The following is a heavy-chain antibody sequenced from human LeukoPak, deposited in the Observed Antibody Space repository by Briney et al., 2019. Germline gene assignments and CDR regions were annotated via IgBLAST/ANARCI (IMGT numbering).Heavy chain of an antibody. V-gene: IGHV3-23*01. CDR1: GFTFGSYA. D-gene: IGHD3-16*02. J-gene: IGHJ4*02. CDR2: LSGSGYST. CDR3: AKEMITFGGVIAN. Sequence: PGGSLRLSCAASGFTFGSYAMNWVRQAPGKGLEWVSTLSGSGYSTYYADSVKGRFTISRDNSKNTLYLQMNSLRAEDTAVYYCAKEMITFGGVIANWGQGTLVTVSS.